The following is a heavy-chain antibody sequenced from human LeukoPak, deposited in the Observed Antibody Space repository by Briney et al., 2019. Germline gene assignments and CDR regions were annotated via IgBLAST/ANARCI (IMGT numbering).Heavy chain of an antibody. CDR3: ARDSASCRGCAIDI. J-gene: IGHJ3*02. CDR2: ISGSGGST. D-gene: IGHD2-2*01. Sequence: PGGSLRLSCAASGFTFSSYAMSWVRQAPGKGLEWVSAISGSGGSTYYADSVKGRFTISRDNSKNTLYLQMNSLRAEDTAVYYCARDSASCRGCAIDIWGQGTMVTVSS. CDR1: GFTFSSYA. V-gene: IGHV3-23*01.